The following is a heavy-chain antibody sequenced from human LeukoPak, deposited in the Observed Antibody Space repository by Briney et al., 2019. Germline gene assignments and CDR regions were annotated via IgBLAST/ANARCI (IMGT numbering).Heavy chain of an antibody. CDR2: ITGSGDTT. D-gene: IGHD2-15*01. CDR1: GLIYSRYA. V-gene: IGHV3-23*01. J-gene: IGHJ4*02. CDR3: AKDLPDRYSLEY. Sequence: GGALRLSCAASGLIYSRYALSWVRQAPGQGLEWVSGITGSGDTTYYADSVKGRFTISRDNPKNTLYLQMNSLRTEDTAVYYCAKDLPDRYSLEYWGQGTMVTVPS.